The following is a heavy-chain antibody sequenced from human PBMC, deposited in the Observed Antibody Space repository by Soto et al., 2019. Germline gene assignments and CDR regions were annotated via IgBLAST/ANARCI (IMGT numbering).Heavy chain of an antibody. V-gene: IGHV3-33*01. Sequence: LRLSCAASGFTFSGFGMHWVRQAPGKGLEWVAIIWYDGSNKYYADSVKGRFTISRDNSKNTLYLQMNSLRAEDTAVYHCAFGNLSYYFDFWGQGTPVTVSS. CDR1: GFTFSGFG. CDR2: IWYDGSNK. J-gene: IGHJ4*02. CDR3: AFGNLSYYFDF. D-gene: IGHD3-16*01.